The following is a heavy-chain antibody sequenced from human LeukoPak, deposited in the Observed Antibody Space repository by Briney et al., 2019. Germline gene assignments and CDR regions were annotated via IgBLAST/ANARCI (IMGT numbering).Heavy chain of an antibody. D-gene: IGHD4-17*01. Sequence: GGSLRLSCAASGFTFIIYWMSWVRQAPGKGLDWVSTIRGFGVKTYYADAMKGRGPISRDNSKNTRFLQMNSLTAEDTAVYYCAKNSAVTHGEEYFDSWGQGTLVTVSS. CDR3: AKNSAVTHGEEYFDS. CDR1: GFTFIIYW. CDR2: IRGFGVKT. V-gene: IGHV3-23*01. J-gene: IGHJ4*02.